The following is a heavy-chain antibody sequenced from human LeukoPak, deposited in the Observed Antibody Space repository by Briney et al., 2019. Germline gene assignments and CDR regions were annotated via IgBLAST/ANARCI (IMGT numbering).Heavy chain of an antibody. J-gene: IGHJ4*02. V-gene: IGHV3-48*01. D-gene: IGHD5-12*01. CDR2: ISISSGTI. Sequence: GGSLRLSCAASGFIFSSYSMNWVRQAPGKGLEWVSYISISSGTISYADSVRGRFTISSDNAKNSLYLQMNSLRAEDTAVYYCAKSGIVATIPLDYWGQGTLVTVSS. CDR1: GFIFSSYS. CDR3: AKSGIVATIPLDY.